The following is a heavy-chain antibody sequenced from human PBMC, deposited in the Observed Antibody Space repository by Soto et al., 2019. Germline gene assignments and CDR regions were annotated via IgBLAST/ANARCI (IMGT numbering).Heavy chain of an antibody. CDR1: GYTFTGYF. CDR3: ARVSIYYDSTGALDY. D-gene: IGHD3-22*01. J-gene: IGHJ4*02. CDR2: INPNSGDT. V-gene: IGHV1-2*02. Sequence: PSVKVSCKASGYTFTGYFMHWVRQAPGQGLEWMGWINPNSGDTNYAQKFQGRVTMTRDTSINTASMDLSRLSSDDTAVYFCARVSIYYDSTGALDYWGQGTLVTVSS.